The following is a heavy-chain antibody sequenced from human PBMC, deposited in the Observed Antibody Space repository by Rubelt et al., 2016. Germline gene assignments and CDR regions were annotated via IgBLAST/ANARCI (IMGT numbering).Heavy chain of an antibody. CDR2: INPNSGGT. D-gene: IGHD6-19*01. CDR3: ARDLYKGPRWLVAY. V-gene: IGHV1-2*02. Sequence: QVQLVQSGAEVKKPGAPVKVSCKASGYTFTGYYMHWVRQAPGQGLEWMGWINPNSGGTNYAQKVQGRVTMTRDTSISTAYMELSRLRSDDTAVYYCARDLYKGPRWLVAYWGQGTLVTVSS. CDR1: GYTFTGYY. J-gene: IGHJ4*02.